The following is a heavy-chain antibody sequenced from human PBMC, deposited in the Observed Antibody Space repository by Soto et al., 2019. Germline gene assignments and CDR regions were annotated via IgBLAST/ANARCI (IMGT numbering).Heavy chain of an antibody. CDR2: IIPNLGIA. V-gene: IGHV1-69*02. CDR1: GGTFSSYT. D-gene: IGHD6-19*01. J-gene: IGHJ2*01. CDR3: ARGPLAGADNYWYFDL. Sequence: QVQLVQSGAEVKKPGSSVKVSCKASGGTFSSYTISWVRQAPGQGLECLGRIIPNLGIANYAQQFQGRVTITADKSTSTAYRERSSLRSEDTAVYYCARGPLAGADNYWYFDLWGRGTLVTVSS.